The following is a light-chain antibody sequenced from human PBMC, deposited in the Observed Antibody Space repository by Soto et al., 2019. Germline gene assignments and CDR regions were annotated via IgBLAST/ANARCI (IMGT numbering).Light chain of an antibody. V-gene: IGKV3-20*01. CDR1: QSVRGNY. CDR3: QQYGFSLRT. J-gene: IGKJ1*01. Sequence: EIVLTQSPGTLSLSPGERATLSCRASQSVRGNYLAWYQQKPGQAPRLLISGASSRASGIPDRFSGSGSGTDFTLTISRLEPEDFAVYYCQQYGFSLRTFGQGSKVKI. CDR2: GAS.